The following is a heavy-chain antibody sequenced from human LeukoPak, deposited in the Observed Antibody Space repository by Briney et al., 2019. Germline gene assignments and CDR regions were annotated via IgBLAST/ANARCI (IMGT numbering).Heavy chain of an antibody. J-gene: IGHJ4*02. CDR3: AKDRVGLDY. D-gene: IGHD1-26*01. CDR1: GFTFSSSA. CDR2: ICLSGVNT. V-gene: IGHV3-23*01. Sequence: PGGSLRLSCAASGFTFSSSAMSWVRQAPGKGLEWVSAICLSGVNTYYADSVKGRFTISRDVSKNTLYLQMNSLRAEDTAVYYCAKDRVGLDYWGQGSLVTVSS.